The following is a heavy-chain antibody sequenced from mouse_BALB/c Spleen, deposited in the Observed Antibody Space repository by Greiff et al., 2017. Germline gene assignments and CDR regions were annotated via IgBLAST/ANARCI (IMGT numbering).Heavy chain of an antibody. CDR3: ARSNWAYFDY. J-gene: IGHJ2*01. D-gene: IGHD4-1*01. CDR2: INPYNDGT. Sequence: EVKLMESGPELVKPGASVKMSCKASGYTFTSYVMHWVKQKPGQGLEWIGYINPYNDGTKYNEKFKGKATLTSDKSSSTAYMELSSLTSEDSAVYYCARSNWAYFDYWGQGTTLTVSS. CDR1: GYTFTSYV. V-gene: IGHV1-14*01.